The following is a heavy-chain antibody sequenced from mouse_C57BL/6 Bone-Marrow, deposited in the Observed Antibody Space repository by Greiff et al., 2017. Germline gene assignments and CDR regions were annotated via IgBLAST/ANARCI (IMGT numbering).Heavy chain of an antibody. CDR3: ARRTVVAMDY. D-gene: IGHD1-1*01. Sequence: EVMLVESGGGLVQPGGSLKLSCAASGFTFSDYYMYWVRQTPEKRLEWVAYISNGGGSTYYPDTVKGRFTISRDNAKNTLYLQMSRLKSEDTAMYYCARRTVVAMDYWGQGTSVTVSS. CDR1: GFTFSDYY. V-gene: IGHV5-12*01. J-gene: IGHJ4*01. CDR2: ISNGGGST.